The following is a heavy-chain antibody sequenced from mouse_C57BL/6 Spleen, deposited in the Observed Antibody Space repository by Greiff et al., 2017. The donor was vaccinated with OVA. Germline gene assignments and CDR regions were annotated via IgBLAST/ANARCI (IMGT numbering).Heavy chain of an antibody. CDR2: IYPGSGST. D-gene: IGHD1-1*01. V-gene: IGHV1-55*01. J-gene: IGHJ4*01. CDR3: ARYYYGSSRYYAMDY. CDR1: GYTFTSYW. Sequence: QVQLQQPGAELVKPGASVKMSCKASGYTFTSYWITWVKQRPGQGLEWIGDIYPGSGSTNYNEKFKSKATLTVDTSSSTAYMQLSSLTSEDSAVYYCARYYYGSSRYYAMDYWGQGTSVTVSS.